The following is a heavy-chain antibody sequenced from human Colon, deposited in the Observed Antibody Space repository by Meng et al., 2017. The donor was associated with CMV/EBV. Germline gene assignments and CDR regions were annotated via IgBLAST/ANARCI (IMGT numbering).Heavy chain of an antibody. D-gene: IGHD1-26*01. J-gene: IGHJ4*02. CDR3: AREPFLYSGIIYGADY. Sequence: GESLKISCEGSGFTFSSYVMSWVRQAPGQGLEWVGWINANSGATTSARSFQGRVTMTRDTSITTAYMQLTTLTSDDTAVYYCAREPFLYSGIIYGADYWGQGTLVTVSS. V-gene: IGHV1-2*02. CDR2: INANSGAT. CDR1: GFTFSSYV.